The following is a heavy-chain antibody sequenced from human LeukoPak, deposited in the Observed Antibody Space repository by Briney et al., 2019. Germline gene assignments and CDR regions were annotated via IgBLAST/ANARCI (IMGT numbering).Heavy chain of an antibody. CDR1: GFTFRIYS. CDR2: RKRKMDGRTT. Sequence: GGSLRRSCAAPGFTFRIYSMNWVRQAPGEGLVWVGRRKRKMDGRTTDYAAPVKGRFTISRDDSRNTLSLQMNSLRSEDTAVYYCVADFGEADGGLWYGMDVWGQGTTVTVSS. CDR3: VADFGEADGGLWYGMDV. V-gene: IGHV3-15*07. J-gene: IGHJ6*02. D-gene: IGHD4/OR15-4a*01.